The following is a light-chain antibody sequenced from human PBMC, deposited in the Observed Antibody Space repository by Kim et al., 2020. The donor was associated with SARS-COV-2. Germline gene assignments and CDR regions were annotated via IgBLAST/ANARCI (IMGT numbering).Light chain of an antibody. V-gene: IGLV3-19*01. CDR1: SLRNYF. CDR3: NSRDSSGSHGV. CDR2: GRN. J-gene: IGLJ3*02. Sequence: SELTQDPAVSVALGQTVRITCQGDSLRNYFASWYQQKPGQAPVLVIYGRNNRPSGIADRFSGSRSGDTATLTITGAQAEDDADYYCNSRDSSGSHGVFGGGTKVTVL.